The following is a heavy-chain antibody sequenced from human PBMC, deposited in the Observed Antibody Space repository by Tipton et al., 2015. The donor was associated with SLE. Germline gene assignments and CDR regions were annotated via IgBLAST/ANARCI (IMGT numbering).Heavy chain of an antibody. Sequence: TLSLTCTVSGVSITSYTYSWSWIRQSAGKGLEWLGRMYITGSAIYNPSLKSRVTISVDTSKNQFSLKLSSVTAADAAVYYCARQPFATRSGFDVWGQGTMVTVSS. V-gene: IGHV4-61*02. D-gene: IGHD6-25*01. CDR3: ARQPFATRSGFDV. CDR2: MYITGSA. J-gene: IGHJ3*01. CDR1: GVSITSYTYS.